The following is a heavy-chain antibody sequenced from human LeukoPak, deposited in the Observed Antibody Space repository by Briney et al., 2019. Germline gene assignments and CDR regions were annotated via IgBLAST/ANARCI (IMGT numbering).Heavy chain of an antibody. CDR2: IGTAGDT. CDR1: GFTFSSYD. V-gene: IGHV3-13*01. D-gene: IGHD3-22*01. Sequence: GGSLRLSCAASGFTFSSYDMHWVRQATGKGLEWVSAIGTAGDTYYPGSVKGRFTISRENAKNSLYLQMNSLRAGDTAVYYCARDTKSYDSSGYYYYGMDVWGQGTTVTVSS. CDR3: ARDTKSYDSSGYYYYGMDV. J-gene: IGHJ6*02.